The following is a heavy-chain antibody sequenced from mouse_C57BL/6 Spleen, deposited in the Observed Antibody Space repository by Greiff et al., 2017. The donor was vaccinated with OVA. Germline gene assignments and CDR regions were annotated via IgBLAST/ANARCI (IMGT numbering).Heavy chain of an antibody. J-gene: IGHJ1*03. CDR2: ISSGSSTI. CDR3: ARRGYSNLYWYFDV. Sequence: EVQGVESGGGLVKPGGSLKLSCAASGFTFSDYGMHWVRQAPEKGLEWVAYISSGSSTIYYADTVKGRFTISRDNAKNTLFLQMTSLRAEDTAMYYCARRGYSNLYWYFDVWGTGTTVTVSS. D-gene: IGHD2-5*01. CDR1: GFTFSDYG. V-gene: IGHV5-17*01.